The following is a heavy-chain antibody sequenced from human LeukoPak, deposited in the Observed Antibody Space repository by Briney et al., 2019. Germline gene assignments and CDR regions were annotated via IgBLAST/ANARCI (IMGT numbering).Heavy chain of an antibody. CDR1: GFPFSSYW. V-gene: IGHV3-7*01. CDR3: ARLWSSGTTPIDY. Sequence: GGSLRLSCAASGFPFSSYWMTWVRQAPGKGLEWVANIKQDGSEKYYVDSVKGRFTISRDNAKNSLYLQMNSLRAEDTAVYYCARLWSSGTTPIDYWGQGTLVTVSS. CDR2: IKQDGSEK. J-gene: IGHJ4*02. D-gene: IGHD3-10*01.